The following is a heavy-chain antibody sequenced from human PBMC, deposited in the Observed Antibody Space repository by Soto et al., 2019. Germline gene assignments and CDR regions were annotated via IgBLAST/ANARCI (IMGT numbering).Heavy chain of an antibody. Sequence: EVQLLESGGGLIQPGGSLRLSCAASGFTFSDYAMTWVRQAPGKGLEWVSVITGSGGKTFYADYAKGRFSISRDNSKNTVYLEINGLRAEDTAVYYCAKGILSDYYGSGTYDYWGQGTLVTVSS. J-gene: IGHJ4*02. V-gene: IGHV3-23*01. CDR1: GFTFSDYA. D-gene: IGHD3-10*01. CDR2: ITGSGGKT. CDR3: AKGILSDYYGSGTYDY.